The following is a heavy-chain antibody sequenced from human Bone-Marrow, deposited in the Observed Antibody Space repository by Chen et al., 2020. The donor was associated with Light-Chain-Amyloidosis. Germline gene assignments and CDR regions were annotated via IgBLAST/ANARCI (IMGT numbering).Heavy chain of an antibody. Sequence: QVQLVQSGAEVKKPGASVKVSCKASGYTFTGYYMHWVRQAPGQGLEWMGWVNPNSGGKNHAQKVQGRVTMNRDTSISPAYMELGRLRSDDTAVYYCARDFDCGGDCYRPAFDIWGQGTMVTVSS. J-gene: IGHJ3*02. D-gene: IGHD2-21*02. CDR3: ARDFDCGGDCYRPAFDI. CDR2: VNPNSGGK. CDR1: GYTFTGYY. V-gene: IGHV1-2*02.